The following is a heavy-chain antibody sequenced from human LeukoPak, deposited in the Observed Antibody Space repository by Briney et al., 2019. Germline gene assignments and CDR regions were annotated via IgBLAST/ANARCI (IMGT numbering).Heavy chain of an antibody. D-gene: IGHD6-13*01. CDR1: GFTVSSNY. J-gene: IGHJ4*02. CDR3: ARDRGIAAAMDY. Sequence: GGSLRLSCVASGFTVSSNYMSWVRQAPGKGLEWVSVIYGGGSTYYADSVKGRFTISRDSSKNTLYLQMNSLRAEDTAVYYCARDRGIAAAMDYWGQGTLVTVSS. V-gene: IGHV3-53*01. CDR2: IYGGGST.